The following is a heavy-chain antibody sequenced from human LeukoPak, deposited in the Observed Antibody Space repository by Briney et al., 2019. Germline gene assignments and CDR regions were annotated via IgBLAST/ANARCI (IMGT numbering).Heavy chain of an antibody. CDR2: IYYSGST. Sequence: SETLSLTRTVSGGSISSYYWSWIRQPPGKGLEWIGYIYYSGSTNYNPSLESRVTISVDTSKNQFSLKLSSVTAADTAVYYCARNYYGSGSLDYWGQGNLVTVSS. V-gene: IGHV4-59*08. J-gene: IGHJ4*02. D-gene: IGHD3-10*01. CDR3: ARNYYGSGSLDY. CDR1: GGSISSYY.